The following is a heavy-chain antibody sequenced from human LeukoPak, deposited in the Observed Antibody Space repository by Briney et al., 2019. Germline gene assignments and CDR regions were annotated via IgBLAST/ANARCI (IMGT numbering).Heavy chain of an antibody. D-gene: IGHD3-10*01. CDR3: AKDLRGGPFDP. J-gene: IGHJ5*02. CDR1: GFTFSSYS. CDR2: ISSSSYI. Sequence: GGSLRLSCAASGFTFSSYSMNWVRQAPGKGLEWVSSISSSSYIYYADSVKGRFTISRDNSKNTLFLQMNSLRAEDTAVYYCAKDLRGGPFDPWGQGTLVTVSS. V-gene: IGHV3-21*01.